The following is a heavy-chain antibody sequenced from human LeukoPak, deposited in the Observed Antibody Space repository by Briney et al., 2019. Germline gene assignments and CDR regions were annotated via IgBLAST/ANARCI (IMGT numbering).Heavy chain of an antibody. CDR2: IYSGGTT. CDR3: ARGYCTNAVCSLGPTQA. D-gene: IGHD2-8*01. Sequence: XYMNWVRQAPGKGLEWVSIIYSGGTTYYADSVKGRFTISRDNSKNTLYLQMNSLRAEDTAVYYCARGYCTNAVCSLGPTQAWGQGTLVTVSS. J-gene: IGHJ4*02. V-gene: IGHV3-66*01. CDR1: XY.